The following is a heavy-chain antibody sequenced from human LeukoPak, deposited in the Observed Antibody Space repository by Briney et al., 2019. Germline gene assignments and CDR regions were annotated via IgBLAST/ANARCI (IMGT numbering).Heavy chain of an antibody. CDR2: ISGSGGST. V-gene: IGHV3-23*01. CDR3: AKVSSPYDILTGYYTLDAFDI. Sequence: GASLRLSCAASGFAFSSYAMSWVRQAPGKGLNWASAISGSGGSTYYADSLKCRFTISRDNSRDTLYLQVNSLRAEDTVVYYCAKVSSPYDILTGYYTLDAFDIWGQRTMVTVSS. J-gene: IGHJ3*02. D-gene: IGHD3-9*01. CDR1: GFAFSSYA.